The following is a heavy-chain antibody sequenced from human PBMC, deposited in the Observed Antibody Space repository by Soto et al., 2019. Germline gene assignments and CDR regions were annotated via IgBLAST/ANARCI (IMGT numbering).Heavy chain of an antibody. V-gene: IGHV4-59*01. CDR1: GGSISSYY. J-gene: IGHJ4*02. Sequence: PSETLSLTCTVSGGSISSYYWSWIRQPPGKGLEWIGYIYYSGSTNYNPSLKSRVTISVDTSKNQFSLKLSSVTAADTAVYYCARLAFSGIWADYWGQGTLVTVSS. CDR2: IYYSGST. D-gene: IGHD2-15*01. CDR3: ARLAFSGIWADY.